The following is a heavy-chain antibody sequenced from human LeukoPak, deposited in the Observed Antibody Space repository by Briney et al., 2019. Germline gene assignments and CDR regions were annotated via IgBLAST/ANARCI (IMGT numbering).Heavy chain of an antibody. V-gene: IGHV3-30*03. J-gene: IGHJ4*02. CDR2: ISYDGSNK. D-gene: IGHD2-8*01. CDR1: GFTFSSYG. CDR3: VRGSQERGCRYCFDF. Sequence: GGSLRLSCAASGFTFSSYGMHWVRQAPGKGLEWVAVISYDGSNKYYADSVKGRFTISRDNAKNSLYLQMNSLRAEDTAVYYCVRGSQERGCRYCFDFWGQGTLVTVCS.